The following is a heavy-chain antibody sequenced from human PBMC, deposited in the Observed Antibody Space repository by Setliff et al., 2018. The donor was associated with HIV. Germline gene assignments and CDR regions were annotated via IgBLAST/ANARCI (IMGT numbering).Heavy chain of an antibody. CDR2: IITFFNTT. D-gene: IGHD1-1*01. CDR3: AGGLVSQKVPFDP. Sequence: SVKVSCKASGGTFSTYAINWVRQAPGQGLEWMGEIITFFNTTNYAQKFHGKVTITTDESTSTGYMELSSLRSEDTAVYYCAGGLVSQKVPFDPWGQGTLVTVSS. CDR1: GGTFSTYA. J-gene: IGHJ5*02. V-gene: IGHV1-69*05.